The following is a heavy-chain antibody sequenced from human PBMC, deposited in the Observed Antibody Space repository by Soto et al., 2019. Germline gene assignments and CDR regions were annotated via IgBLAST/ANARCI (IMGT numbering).Heavy chain of an antibody. D-gene: IGHD6-6*01. J-gene: IGHJ4*02. CDR1: GYSYTTYC. V-gene: IGHV5-51*01. Sequence: GESLKISCNGSGYSYTTYCIAWVLQKPGKGLELMCIIYPGDSVTRYSPSFQGQVTISADKSISTAYLQWSSLEASDTAMYYCARPIDYSSSSTGFDYWGQGTLVTVFS. CDR3: ARPIDYSSSSTGFDY. CDR2: IYPGDSVT.